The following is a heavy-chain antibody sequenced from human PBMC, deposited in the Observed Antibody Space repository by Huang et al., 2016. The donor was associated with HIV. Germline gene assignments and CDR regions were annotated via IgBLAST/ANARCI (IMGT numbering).Heavy chain of an antibody. V-gene: IGHV1-69*13. Sequence: KPGSSVKVSCKASGGPFGDYAISWLRQAPGQGLEWMGGIIPIVGTKHFAQRFQGRITLGADASTSTVSMHLSSLKSEDTAVYYCAREDQRTRLYFDYWGQGTLVTVSS. J-gene: IGHJ4*02. CDR3: AREDQRTRLYFDY. D-gene: IGHD2-2*01. CDR1: GGPFGDYA. CDR2: IIPIVGTK.